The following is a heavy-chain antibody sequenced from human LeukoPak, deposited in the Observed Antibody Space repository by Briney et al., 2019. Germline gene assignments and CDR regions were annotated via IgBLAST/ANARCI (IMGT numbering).Heavy chain of an antibody. J-gene: IGHJ4*02. CDR1: GYTFTGYY. V-gene: IGHV1-2*02. CDR3: ARTIVGATTLDY. D-gene: IGHD1-26*01. Sequence: GASVRVSCKASGYTFTGYYMHWVRQAPGQGLEWMGWINPNSGGTNYAQKFQGRVTMTRDTSISTAYMELSRLRSDDTAVYYCARTIVGATTLDYWGQGTLVTVSS. CDR2: INPNSGGT.